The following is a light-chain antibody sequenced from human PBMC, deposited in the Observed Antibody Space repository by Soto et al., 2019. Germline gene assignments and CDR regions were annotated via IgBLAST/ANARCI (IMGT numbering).Light chain of an antibody. CDR1: QIVSSY. CDR3: QQRSNCTPYT. CDR2: DAS. Sequence: EIVLTHSPATLSLSPGERATLSCRASQIVSSYLAWYQQKPGQAPRLLIYDASNRATGIPARFSGSGSGTEYTIPISSLVPEDFAVYYCQQRSNCTPYTFGQGTKLEIK. J-gene: IGKJ2*01. V-gene: IGKV3-11*01.